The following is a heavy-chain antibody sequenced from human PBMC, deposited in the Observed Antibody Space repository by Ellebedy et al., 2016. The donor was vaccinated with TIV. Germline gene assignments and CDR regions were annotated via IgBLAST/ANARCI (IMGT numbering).Heavy chain of an antibody. J-gene: IGHJ4*02. Sequence: GSLRLXXTVSGGSISSSSYYWSWIRQPPGKGLEWIGYIYYSGSTNYNPSLKSRVTISVDTSKNQFSLKLSSVTAADSAVYYCARGGGPSFDYWGQGTLVTVSS. V-gene: IGHV4-61*01. CDR2: IYYSGST. CDR1: GGSISSSSYY. D-gene: IGHD2-15*01. CDR3: ARGGGPSFDY.